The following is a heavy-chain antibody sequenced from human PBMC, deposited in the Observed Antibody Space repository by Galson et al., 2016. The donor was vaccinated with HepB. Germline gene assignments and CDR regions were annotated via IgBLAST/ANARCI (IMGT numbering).Heavy chain of an antibody. CDR1: GYTFTSYG. J-gene: IGHJ6*02. Sequence: SVKVSCKASGYTFTSYGISWVRQAPGQGLAWMGWISAYNGNTNYAQKLQGRVTMTTDTPTSTAYMELRSLRSDDTAVYYCARDRHQYSSGWYVGGMDVWGQGTTVTVSS. CDR2: ISAYNGNT. V-gene: IGHV1-18*01. D-gene: IGHD6-19*01. CDR3: ARDRHQYSSGWYVGGMDV.